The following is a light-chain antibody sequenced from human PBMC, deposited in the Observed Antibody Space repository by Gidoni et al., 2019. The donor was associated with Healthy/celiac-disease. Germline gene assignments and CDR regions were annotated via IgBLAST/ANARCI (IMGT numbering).Light chain of an antibody. Sequence: QSVLTQPPSVYGAPGQRVTTSGTGSSSNIGAGYDVHWYQQLPGTAPKLLIYGNSNRPSGVPDRFSGSKSGTSASLAITGLQAEDEADYYCQSYDSSLSEGVFGTGTKVTVL. CDR3: QSYDSSLSEGV. CDR2: GNS. J-gene: IGLJ1*01. V-gene: IGLV1-40*01. CDR1: SSNIGAGYD.